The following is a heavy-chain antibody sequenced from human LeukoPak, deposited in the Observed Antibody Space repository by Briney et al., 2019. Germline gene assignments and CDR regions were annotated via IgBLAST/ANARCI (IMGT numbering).Heavy chain of an antibody. J-gene: IGHJ4*02. CDR1: GGSFSGYY. D-gene: IGHD3-22*01. V-gene: IGHV4-34*01. Sequence: PSETLSLTCAVYGGSFSGYYWSWIRQPPGKGLEWIGEINHSGSTNYNPSLKSRVTISVDTSKNQFSLKLSSVTAADTAVYYCARGRYYYDYAGPGGFDYWGQGTLVTVSS. CDR3: ARGRYYYDYAGPGGFDY. CDR2: INHSGST.